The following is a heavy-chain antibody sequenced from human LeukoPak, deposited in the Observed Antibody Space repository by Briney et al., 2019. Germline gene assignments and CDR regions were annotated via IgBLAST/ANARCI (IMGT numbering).Heavy chain of an antibody. J-gene: IGHJ3*02. CDR2: ISSSGGYI. V-gene: IGHV3-21*01. Sequence: GGSLRLSCAASGFTFSIYSMNWVRQAPGEGLEWVSSISSSGGYIYYAESVKGRFTISRDNDKNSLYLQMNSLRDEETAVYYCAGGASDFDIWGQGTMVTVSS. CDR1: GFTFSIYS. CDR3: AGGASDFDI. D-gene: IGHD1-26*01.